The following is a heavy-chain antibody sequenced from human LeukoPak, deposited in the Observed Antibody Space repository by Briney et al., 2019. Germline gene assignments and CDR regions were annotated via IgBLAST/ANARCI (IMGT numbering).Heavy chain of an antibody. D-gene: IGHD2-2*01. CDR3: AIDCSSTSCYQGNVY. Sequence: ASVKVSCKVSGYTFTDYYMHWVQQAPGKGLEWMGLVDPEDGETIYAEKIQGRVTITADTSTDTAYMELSSLRSEDTAVYYCAIDCSSTSCYQGNVYWGQGTLVTVSS. CDR2: VDPEDGET. CDR1: GYTFTDYY. V-gene: IGHV1-69-2*01. J-gene: IGHJ4*02.